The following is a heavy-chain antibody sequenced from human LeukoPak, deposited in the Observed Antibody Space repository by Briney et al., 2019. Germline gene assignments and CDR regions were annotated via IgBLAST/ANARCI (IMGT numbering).Heavy chain of an antibody. CDR2: IDPDGSTT. D-gene: IGHD2-8*02. V-gene: IGHV3-74*01. CDR3: TRVQAGRSGLMDV. J-gene: IGHJ6*02. CDR1: GYTLNGYW. Sequence: GGSLRLSCAASGYTLNGYWMHWVRQAPGEGLVWVSRIDPDGSTTNYAESVKGRFTTSRDNAKNTVYLQMNSLRAEDTALYYCTRVQAGRSGLMDVWGRGTTVTVSS.